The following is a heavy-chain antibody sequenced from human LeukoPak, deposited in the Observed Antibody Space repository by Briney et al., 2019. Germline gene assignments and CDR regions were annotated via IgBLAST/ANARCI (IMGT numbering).Heavy chain of an antibody. CDR2: ISAYNGNT. J-gene: IGHJ6*03. CDR1: GYTFTSYG. Sequence: GASVKVFCKASGYTFTSYGISWVRQAPGQGLEWMGWISAYNGNTNYAQKLQGRVTMTTDTSTSTAYMELRSLRSDDTAVYYCARLNTAMGPGYYYYYMDVWGKGTTVTVSS. CDR3: ARLNTAMGPGYYYYYMDV. D-gene: IGHD5-18*01. V-gene: IGHV1-18*01.